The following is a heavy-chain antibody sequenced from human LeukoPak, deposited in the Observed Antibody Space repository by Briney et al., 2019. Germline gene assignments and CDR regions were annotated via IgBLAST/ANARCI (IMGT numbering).Heavy chain of an antibody. CDR1: GHSISSYY. J-gene: IGHJ4*02. D-gene: IGHD4-17*01. CDR2: INYSGNT. CDR3: AREGRQDYVYFDC. Sequence: SETLSLTCTVSGHSISSYYWSWIRQPPGKGLEWMGYINYSGNTNYNPSLKSRVTISVDTSKNQFSLRLTSVTAADTAVYYCAREGRQDYVYFDCWGQGTLVTVSS. V-gene: IGHV4-59*01.